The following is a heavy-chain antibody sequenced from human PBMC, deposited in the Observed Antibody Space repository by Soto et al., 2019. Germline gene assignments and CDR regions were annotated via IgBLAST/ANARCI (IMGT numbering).Heavy chain of an antibody. CDR2: IYYTGST. Sequence: QVQLQESGPGLVKPSQTLSLTCIVSSGSISSGDYYWSWIRQPPGKGLEWIAYIYYTGSTYYNPSLKSRITMSVDTSKNQFSLELTSVTAADTAVYYCATSSFVDMATISYWGQGALVTVSS. CDR3: ATSSFVDMATISY. D-gene: IGHD5-12*01. V-gene: IGHV4-30-4*01. J-gene: IGHJ4*02. CDR1: SGSISSGDYY.